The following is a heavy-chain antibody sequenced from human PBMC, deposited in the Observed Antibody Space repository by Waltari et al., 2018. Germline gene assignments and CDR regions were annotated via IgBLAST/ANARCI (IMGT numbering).Heavy chain of an antibody. CDR3: ARVKWECSGGSCYSHDAFDI. Sequence: QVQLVQSGAEVKKPGSSVKVSCKASGGTFSSYAISWVRPAPGQVLEWMGRFIPSFGTAKPAQKFQGVVTITADKSTSTSYMGLSSRRAEYTAVYYCARVKWECSGGSCYSHDAFDIWGQGTMVTVSS. V-gene: IGHV1-69*08. CDR2: FIPSFGTA. D-gene: IGHD2-15*01. CDR1: GGTFSSYA. J-gene: IGHJ3*02.